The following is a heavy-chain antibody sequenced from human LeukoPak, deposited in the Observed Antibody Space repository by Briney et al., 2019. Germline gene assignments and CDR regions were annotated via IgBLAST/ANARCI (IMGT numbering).Heavy chain of an antibody. D-gene: IGHD4-17*01. CDR3: ARRPSWPTTSAFDI. V-gene: IGHV4-39*01. Sequence: SETLSLTCPVSGASISPVGSLWGWIRQPPGKGLEWIGSVFYSGSANYNPSLQSRVTISVDTSRNQFSLRLSSVTPADTAVYYCARRPSWPTTSAFDIWGQGTLVTVSP. J-gene: IGHJ3*02. CDR2: VFYSGSA. CDR1: GASISPVGSL.